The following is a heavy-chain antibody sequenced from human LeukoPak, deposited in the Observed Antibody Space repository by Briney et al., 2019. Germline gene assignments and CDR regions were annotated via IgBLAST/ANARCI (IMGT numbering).Heavy chain of an antibody. CDR3: ARVGDYVWGSYIDGDY. J-gene: IGHJ4*02. V-gene: IGHV1-3*01. CDR1: GYTFTSYA. D-gene: IGHD3-16*01. Sequence: ASVKVSCKASGYTFTSYAMHWVRQAPGQRLEWMGWINAGNGNTKYSQKFQGRVTITRDTSASTAYMELSSLRSEDTAVYYCARVGDYVWGSYIDGDYWGQGTLVTVSS. CDR2: INAGNGNT.